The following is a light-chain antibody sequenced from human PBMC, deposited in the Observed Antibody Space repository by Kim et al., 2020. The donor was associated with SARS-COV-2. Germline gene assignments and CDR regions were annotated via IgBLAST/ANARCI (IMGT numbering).Light chain of an antibody. Sequence: QSALTQPRSVSGSPGQSVTISCTGTSSDVGGYNYVSWYQQHPGKAPKLMIYDVTKRPSGVPDRFSGSKSGNTASLTISGLQAEDEADYYCCSYAGRYIVVFGGGTKVTVL. CDR3: CSYAGRYIVV. V-gene: IGLV2-11*01. J-gene: IGLJ2*01. CDR2: DVT. CDR1: SSDVGGYNY.